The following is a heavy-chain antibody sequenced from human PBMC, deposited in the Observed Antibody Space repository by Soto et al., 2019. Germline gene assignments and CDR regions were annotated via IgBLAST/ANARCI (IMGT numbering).Heavy chain of an antibody. CDR1: GYTFTSYH. D-gene: IGHD5-18*01. V-gene: IGHV1-46*03. CDR2: SNPSGGST. CDR3: ARVGEEGNRGYSYVTFDY. J-gene: IGHJ4*02. Sequence: QVQLVQSGAEVKKPGASVKVSCKASGYTFTSYHMHWVRQAPGQGLEWMGISNPSGGSTSYAHKFQGSLTMTSDTSTSTVYMELNSLRSEDTAVYYCARVGEEGNRGYSYVTFDYWGQGTLVTVSS.